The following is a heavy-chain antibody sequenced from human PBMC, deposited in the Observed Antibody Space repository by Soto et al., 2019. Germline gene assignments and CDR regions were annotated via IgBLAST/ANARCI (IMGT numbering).Heavy chain of an antibody. D-gene: IGHD1-7*01. V-gene: IGHV4-38-2*01. CDR1: GFSISRDYY. J-gene: IGHJ4*02. CDR3: ARLFNWDYQGPIEY. Sequence: PSETLSLTCAVSGFSISRDYYGGWIRQPPGKGLEWIAAMYHSGSTYYNPSLRVRVTMSVDTLRNQFSLRLGSMTAADTAVYYCARLFNWDYQGPIEYWGQGSLVTVSS. CDR2: MYHSGST.